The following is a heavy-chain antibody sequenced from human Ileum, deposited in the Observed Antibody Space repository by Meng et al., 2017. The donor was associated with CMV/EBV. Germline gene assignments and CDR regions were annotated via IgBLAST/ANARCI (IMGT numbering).Heavy chain of an antibody. CDR3: TRGRRVAPSGILRYSWFDA. CDR1: GYTFTSYD. CDR2: INPNSGYT. V-gene: IGHV1-8*01. Sequence: ASVKVSCKASGYTFTSYDINWVRQATGQGLEWMGYINPNSGYTGFSQKFQGRVTISMSTSINMTYMEFSSLRSEDTAMYFCTRGRRVAPSGILRYSWFDAWGQGTLVTVSS. J-gene: IGHJ5*02. D-gene: IGHD5-18*01.